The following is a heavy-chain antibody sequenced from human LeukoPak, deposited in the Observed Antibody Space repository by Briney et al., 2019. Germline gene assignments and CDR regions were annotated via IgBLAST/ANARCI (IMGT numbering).Heavy chain of an antibody. V-gene: IGHV1-69*05. J-gene: IGHJ4*02. Sequence: SVKVSCKASGGTFSSYAISWVRQAPGQGLEWMGRIIPIFGTANYAQKFQGRVTITTNESTSTAYMELSSLRSEDTAVYYCASGGIVGATGYFDYWGQGTLVTVSS. CDR1: GGTFSSYA. CDR2: IIPIFGTA. D-gene: IGHD1-26*01. CDR3: ASGGIVGATGYFDY.